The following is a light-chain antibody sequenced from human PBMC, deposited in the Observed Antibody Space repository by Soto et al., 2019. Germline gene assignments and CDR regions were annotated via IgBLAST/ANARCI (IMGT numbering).Light chain of an antibody. Sequence: SVVGQPPSACARPGQWVTKSCSGRSANIGSNYVYWYQQLPGTAPKLLIYRNNRRPSGVPDRFSGSKSGTSASLAISGLRSEDEADYYCAAWDDSLSEVFGTGTKVTVL. J-gene: IGLJ1*01. CDR3: AAWDDSLSEV. V-gene: IGLV1-47*01. CDR1: SANIGSNY. CDR2: RNN.